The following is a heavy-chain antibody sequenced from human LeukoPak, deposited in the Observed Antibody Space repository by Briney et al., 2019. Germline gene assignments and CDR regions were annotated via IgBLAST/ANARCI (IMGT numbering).Heavy chain of an antibody. Sequence: PGRSLRLSCAASGFTFSSYGMHWVRQAPGKGLEWVAVISYDGSNKYYADSVKGRFTISRDNSKNTLYLQMNSLRAEDTAVYYCAKPYDYGDYGYAFDIWGQGTMVTVSS. V-gene: IGHV3-30*18. CDR3: AKPYDYGDYGYAFDI. D-gene: IGHD4-17*01. CDR2: ISYDGSNK. J-gene: IGHJ3*02. CDR1: GFTFSSYG.